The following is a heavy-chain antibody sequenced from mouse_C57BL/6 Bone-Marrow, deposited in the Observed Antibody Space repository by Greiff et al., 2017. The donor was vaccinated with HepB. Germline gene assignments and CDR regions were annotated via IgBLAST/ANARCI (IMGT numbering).Heavy chain of an antibody. V-gene: IGHV7-3*01. J-gene: IGHJ1*03. D-gene: IGHD2-4*01. CDR1: GFTFTDYY. CDR2: IRNKANGYTT. Sequence: DVKLVESGGGLVQPGGSLSLSCAASGFTFTDYYMSWVRQPPGKALEWLGFIRNKANGYTTEYSASVKGRFTISRDNSQSILYLQMNALRAEDSATYYCARYIYYDYDWYFDVWGTGTTVTVSA. CDR3: ARYIYYDYDWYFDV.